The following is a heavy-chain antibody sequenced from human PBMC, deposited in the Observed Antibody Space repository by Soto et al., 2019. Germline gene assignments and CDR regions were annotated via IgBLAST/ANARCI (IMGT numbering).Heavy chain of an antibody. V-gene: IGHV3-23*01. CDR3: AKDRDYPRDQFHY. J-gene: IGHJ4*02. CDR1: GFTFTYYA. D-gene: IGHD2-2*01. CDR2: ISANGQGI. Sequence: PGGSLRLSCPASGFTFTYYAFSWVRQAPGKGLEWVSAISANGQGIYYADSVRGRFTISRDNSKNTVFLHMDSLRAEDTAVYYCAKDRDYPRDQFHYWGQGTLVTVSS.